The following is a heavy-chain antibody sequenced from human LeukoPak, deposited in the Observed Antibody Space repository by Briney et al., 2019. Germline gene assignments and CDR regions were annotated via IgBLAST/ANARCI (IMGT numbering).Heavy chain of an antibody. CDR2: ISSSSSYI. CDR1: GFTFSSYS. V-gene: IGHV3-21*04. J-gene: IGHJ4*02. Sequence: GGSLRLSCAASGFTFSSYSMNWVRQAPGKGLEWVSSISSSSSYIYYADSVKGRFTISRDNAKNSLYLQMNSLRAEDTAVYYCAKATLGSCSGARCYPFDYWGQGTLVTVSS. CDR3: AKATLGSCSGARCYPFDY. D-gene: IGHD2-15*01.